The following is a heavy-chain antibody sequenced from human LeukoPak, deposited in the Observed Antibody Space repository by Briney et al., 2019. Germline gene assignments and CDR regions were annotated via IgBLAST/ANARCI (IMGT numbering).Heavy chain of an antibody. V-gene: IGHV4-34*01. CDR1: GGSFSRYV. CDR3: ARHPSCTTVTHCCFDY. CDR2: INQSGST. D-gene: IGHD4-11*01. J-gene: IGHJ4*02. Sequence: PSETLSLTCGVYGGSFSRYVWSWIRQPPGKGLEWIGEINQSGSTDYNPSLKSRVTISVDSSKTQFSLMLSSVTAADTAVYYCARHPSCTTVTHCCFDYWGQGTLVTVSS.